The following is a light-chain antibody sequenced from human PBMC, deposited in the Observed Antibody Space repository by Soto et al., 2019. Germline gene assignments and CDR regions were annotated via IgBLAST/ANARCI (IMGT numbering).Light chain of an antibody. Sequence: DFRVTQCAPTLSASEGDSVTIPCRASQSIXSRLVWYQQKPGKAPKLMXYDASSLDRGGPSRLSGSGSATEFTLTISSLQPNDVATYYCQQYNSYSRTFGHGTKVDIK. CDR3: QQYNSYSRT. J-gene: IGKJ1*01. CDR1: QSIXSR. V-gene: IGKV1-5*01. CDR2: DAS.